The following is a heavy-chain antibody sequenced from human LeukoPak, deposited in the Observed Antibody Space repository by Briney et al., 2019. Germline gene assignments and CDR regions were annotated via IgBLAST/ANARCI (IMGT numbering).Heavy chain of an antibody. D-gene: IGHD7-27*01. CDR3: AKDGGLWVSAHWGDS. Sequence: SGGSLRLSCAASGFTFSSYAMSWVRQAPGKGLEWVSAIGGSGGSTYYADSVEGRFTISRDNSKNTLYLQMNSLRAEDTAVYYCAKDGGLWVSAHWGDSWGRGTLVTVSS. J-gene: IGHJ4*02. CDR2: IGGSGGST. CDR1: GFTFSSYA. V-gene: IGHV3-23*01.